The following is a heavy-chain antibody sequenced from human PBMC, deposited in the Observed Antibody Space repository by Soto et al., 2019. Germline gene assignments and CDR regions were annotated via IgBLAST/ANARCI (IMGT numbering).Heavy chain of an antibody. Sequence: EVQLVQSGAEVKKPGESLKISCKFSGYSFTSYWIGWVRQMPGKVLEWMEIIYPGDSDTRYSPSFQGQVTISADKSISTAYLQWSSLKASDTAMYYCARPREAGKYYYGVDVWGQGTTVTVSS. D-gene: IGHD6-19*01. CDR3: ARPREAGKYYYGVDV. CDR1: GYSFTSYW. CDR2: IYPGDSDT. J-gene: IGHJ6*02. V-gene: IGHV5-51*01.